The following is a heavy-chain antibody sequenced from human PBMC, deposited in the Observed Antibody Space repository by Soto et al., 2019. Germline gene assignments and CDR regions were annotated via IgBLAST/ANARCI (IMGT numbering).Heavy chain of an antibody. CDR1: GGSISSGDYY. CDR3: ARGAAGIGGFDY. J-gene: IGHJ4*02. CDR2: IYYSGST. D-gene: IGHD2-15*01. Sequence: QVQLQESGPGLVKPSQTLSLTCTVSGGSISSGDYYWSWIRQPPGKGLEWIGYIYYSGSTYYNPSLESRITMSVDTSKNQFSLKLSSVTAADTALYYCARGAAGIGGFDYWGQGTLVTVSS. V-gene: IGHV4-30-4*01.